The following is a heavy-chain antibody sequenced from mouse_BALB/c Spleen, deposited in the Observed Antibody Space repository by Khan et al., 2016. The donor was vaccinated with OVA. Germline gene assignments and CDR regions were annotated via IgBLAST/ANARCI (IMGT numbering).Heavy chain of an antibody. V-gene: IGHV5-17*02. CDR3: ARNYGYYFDY. CDR1: GFTFSSFG. Sequence: EVELVESGGGLVQPGGSRKFSCAASGFTFSSFGMHWVRQAPEKGLEWVAYISSGSSTIYYADTVKGRFTISRDNPKNTLFLQMTSLRSEDTAMHYCARNYGYYFDYWGQGTTLTVSS. CDR2: ISSGSSTI. D-gene: IGHD1-2*01. J-gene: IGHJ2*01.